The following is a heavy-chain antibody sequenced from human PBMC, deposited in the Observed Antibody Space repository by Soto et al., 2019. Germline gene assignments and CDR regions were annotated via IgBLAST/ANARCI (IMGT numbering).Heavy chain of an antibody. CDR1: GGSISSYY. CDR2: IYTSGST. V-gene: IGHV4-4*07. J-gene: IGHJ2*01. D-gene: IGHD3-22*01. CDR3: ARERDYDSSGYYQKVSYWYFDP. Sequence: QVQLQESGPGLVKPSETLSLTCTVSGGSISSYYWSWIRQPAGKGLEWIGRIYTSGSTNYNPSLKSRVTMSVDTSKNQFSLKLSSVTAADTAVYYCARERDYDSSGYYQKVSYWYFDPWGRGTLVTVSS.